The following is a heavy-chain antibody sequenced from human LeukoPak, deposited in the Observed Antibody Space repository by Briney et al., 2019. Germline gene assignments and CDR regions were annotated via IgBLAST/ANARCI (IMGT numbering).Heavy chain of an antibody. Sequence: PGRSLRLSCAASGFTFSSYGMHWVRQAPGKGLEWVAVIWYDGSNKYYADSVKGRFTISRDNSKNTLYLQMNSLRAEGTAVYYCARGHQRGYSDPPGYWGQGTLVTVSS. D-gene: IGHD5-12*01. CDR3: ARGHQRGYSDPPGY. CDR1: GFTFSSYG. V-gene: IGHV3-33*01. CDR2: IWYDGSNK. J-gene: IGHJ4*02.